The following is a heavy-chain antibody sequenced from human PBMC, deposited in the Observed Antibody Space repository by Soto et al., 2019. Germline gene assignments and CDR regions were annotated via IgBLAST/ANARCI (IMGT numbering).Heavy chain of an antibody. CDR3: TRDRQQVDFDY. CDR2: ISSSTTDI. J-gene: IGHJ4*02. Sequence: EVQLVESGGGLVQPGGSLRLSCAASGLPFIGYSINWVRQAPGKGLEWVSYISSSTTDIQYADFVKGRFTISRDNAKNSVWLPMNSLRVEDTAVYYCTRDRQQVDFDYWGQGTLVTVSS. V-gene: IGHV3-48*01. D-gene: IGHD6-6*01. CDR1: GLPFIGYS.